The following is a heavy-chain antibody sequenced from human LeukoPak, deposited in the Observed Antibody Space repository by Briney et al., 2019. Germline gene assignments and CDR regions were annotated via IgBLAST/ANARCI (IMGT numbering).Heavy chain of an antibody. CDR2: ISYDGSNK. V-gene: IGHV3-30*04. CDR1: GFTFSSYA. CDR3: ARAHSSGYFGYFDY. J-gene: IGHJ4*02. Sequence: GGSLRLSCAASGFTFSSYAVHWVRQAPGKGLEWVAVISYDGSNKYYADSVKGRFTISRDNSKNTLYLQMNSLRAEDTAVYYCARAHSSGYFGYFDYWGQGTLVTVSS. D-gene: IGHD3-22*01.